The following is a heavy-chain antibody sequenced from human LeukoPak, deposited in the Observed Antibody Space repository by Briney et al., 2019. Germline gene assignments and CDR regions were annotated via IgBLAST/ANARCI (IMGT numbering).Heavy chain of an antibody. J-gene: IGHJ5*02. V-gene: IGHV4-34*01. D-gene: IGHD3-10*01. CDR2: INHSGST. Sequence: SETLSLTCAVYGGSFSDYYWSWIRQPPGKGLEWIGEINHSGSTNYNPSLKSRVTISVDTSKNQFSLKLSSVTAADTAVYYCARGGRRPLWFGELHNELNWFDPWGQGTLVTVSS. CDR1: GGSFSDYY. CDR3: ARGGRRPLWFGELHNELNWFDP.